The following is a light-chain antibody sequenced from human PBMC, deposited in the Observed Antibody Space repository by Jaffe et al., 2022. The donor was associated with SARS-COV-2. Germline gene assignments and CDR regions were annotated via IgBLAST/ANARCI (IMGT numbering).Light chain of an antibody. V-gene: IGKV3-11*01. Sequence: EIVLTQSPATLSLSLGERATLSCRASQSVGSFLAWYQQKPGQAPRLLIYGASNRATAIPARFSGSGSGTDFTLTINSLEPEDFAVYYCQQRSNWPGTFGPGTKVDIK. J-gene: IGKJ3*01. CDR2: GAS. CDR3: QQRSNWPGT. CDR1: QSVGSF.